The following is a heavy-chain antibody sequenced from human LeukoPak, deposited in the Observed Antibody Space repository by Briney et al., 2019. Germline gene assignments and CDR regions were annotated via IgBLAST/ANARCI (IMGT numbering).Heavy chain of an antibody. Sequence: GGSLRLSCEASGFTYDDHGMHWVRQAPGKGLEWVSSISSSSSYIYYADSVKGRFTISRDNAKNSLYLQMNSLRAEDTAVYYCARMGVTNFDYWGQGTLVTVSS. V-gene: IGHV3-21*01. CDR2: ISSSSSYI. CDR3: ARMGVTNFDY. CDR1: GFTYDDHG. J-gene: IGHJ4*02. D-gene: IGHD2-21*02.